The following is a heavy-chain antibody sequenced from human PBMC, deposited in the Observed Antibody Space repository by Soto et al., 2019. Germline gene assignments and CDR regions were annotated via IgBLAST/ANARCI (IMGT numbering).Heavy chain of an antibody. V-gene: IGHV4-59*01. CDR1: GGSISSYY. J-gene: IGHJ6*02. Sequence: QVQLQESGPGLVKPSETLSLTCTVSGGSISSYYWSWIRQPPGKGLEWIGYIYYSGSTNYNPSLKSRVTISVDTSKNQFSLKLSSVTAADTAVYYCARDRRGCKGGGRCYYYGMDVWGQGTTVTVSS. CDR3: ARDRRGCKGGGRCYYYGMDV. CDR2: IYYSGST. D-gene: IGHD3-10*01.